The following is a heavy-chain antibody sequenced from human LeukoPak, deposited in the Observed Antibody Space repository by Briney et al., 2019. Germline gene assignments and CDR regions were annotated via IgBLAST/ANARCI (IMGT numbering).Heavy chain of an antibody. V-gene: IGHV3-23*01. J-gene: IGHJ3*02. Sequence: GGSLRLSCAASGFTFSSYGMHWVRQAPGKGLEWVSAISGSGGSTYYADSVKGRFTISRDNSKNTLYLQMNSLRAEDTAVYYCAKDEQWLVLGSAFDIWGQGTMVTVSS. D-gene: IGHD6-19*01. CDR3: AKDEQWLVLGSAFDI. CDR1: GFTFSSYG. CDR2: ISGSGGST.